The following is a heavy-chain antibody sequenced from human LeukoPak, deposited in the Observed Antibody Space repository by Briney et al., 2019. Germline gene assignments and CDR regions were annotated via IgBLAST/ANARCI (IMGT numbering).Heavy chain of an antibody. D-gene: IGHD3-3*01. CDR1: GFTFSNYW. V-gene: IGHV3-7*01. J-gene: IGHJ4*02. CDR3: ARDDSDMNDFWSGYYPKYFAY. Sequence: PGGSLRLSCAASGFTFSNYWMSWVRQAPGKGLEWVANIKQDGSEKYYVDSVKGRFTISGDNAKNSLYLQMNSLRAEDTAVYYCARDDSDMNDFWSGYYPKYFAYWGQGILVTVSS. CDR2: IKQDGSEK.